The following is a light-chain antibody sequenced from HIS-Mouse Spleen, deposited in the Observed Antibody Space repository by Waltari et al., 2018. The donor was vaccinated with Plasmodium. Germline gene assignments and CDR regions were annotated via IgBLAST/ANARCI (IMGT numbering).Light chain of an antibody. J-gene: IGLJ3*02. CDR1: ALPQQY. V-gene: IGLV3-10*01. Sequence: SYDLTQPPSVSVSPGQTARITCSGDALPQQYAYLYQEKTGHAPVLVICEDSKRPYGIPERVSGASSGTMATLTISGGQVEDEADYYCYTTDSSGNHRVFGGGTKLSVL. CDR3: YTTDSSGNHRV. CDR2: EDS.